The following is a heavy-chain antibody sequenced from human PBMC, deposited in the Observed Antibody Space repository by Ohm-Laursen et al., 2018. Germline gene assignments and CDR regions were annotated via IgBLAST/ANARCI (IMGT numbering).Heavy chain of an antibody. D-gene: IGHD3-22*01. CDR2: ISSSGSTI. J-gene: IGHJ3*02. Sequence: SLRLSCTASGFTFSSYEMNWVRQAPGKGLEWVSYISSSGSTIYYADSVKGRFTISRDNSKNTLYLQMNSLRAEDTAVYYCARVASYSGYDDAFDIWGQGTMVTVSS. CDR1: GFTFSSYE. CDR3: ARVASYSGYDDAFDI. V-gene: IGHV3-48*03.